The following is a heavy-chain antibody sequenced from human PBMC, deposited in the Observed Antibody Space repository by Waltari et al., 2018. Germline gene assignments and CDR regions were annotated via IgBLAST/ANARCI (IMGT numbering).Heavy chain of an antibody. Sequence: QLQLQESGPGLVEPSETLSLTCSVSGRSISGNSYYWGWIRQPPGKGLEWIGSVHSGGTTYYHPSLKSRISISLDTTEHRFSLKLTSVTAADTAVYYCARRSSGAYPDYYYGLDVWGQGATV. V-gene: IGHV4-39*02. CDR1: GRSISGNSYY. J-gene: IGHJ6*02. CDR2: VHSGGTT. CDR3: ARRSSGAYPDYYYGLDV. D-gene: IGHD3-22*01.